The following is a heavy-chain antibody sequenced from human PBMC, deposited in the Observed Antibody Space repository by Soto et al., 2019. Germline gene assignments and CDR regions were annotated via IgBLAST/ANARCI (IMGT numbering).Heavy chain of an antibody. J-gene: IGHJ6*02. CDR3: AKNGQPPYYYYGLDV. CDR2: ISGYNGDT. V-gene: IGHV1-18*01. Sequence: ASVKVSCKASGYTFSRYGISWVRQAPGQGLEWMGWISGYNGDTNYAQKFQGMVTMTIDTSTTTAYMELRGLTSDDTAIYYCAKNGQPPYYYYGLDVWGQGTTVTVSS. CDR1: GYTFSRYG. D-gene: IGHD2-8*01.